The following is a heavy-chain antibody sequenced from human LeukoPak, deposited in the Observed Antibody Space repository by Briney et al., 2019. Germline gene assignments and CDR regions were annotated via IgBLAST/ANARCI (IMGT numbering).Heavy chain of an antibody. Sequence: GGSLRLSCAASGFTFSSYAMTWVRQAPGKGLEWVSAISDSGRSTYYADSVKGRFTISRDNSKNPLHLQMNSLRDEDTAVYYCANGVARESEQDYGDYDYWGQGTLVTVSS. CDR3: ANGVARESEQDYGDYDY. CDR1: GFTFSSYA. D-gene: IGHD4-17*01. J-gene: IGHJ4*02. V-gene: IGHV3-23*01. CDR2: ISDSGRST.